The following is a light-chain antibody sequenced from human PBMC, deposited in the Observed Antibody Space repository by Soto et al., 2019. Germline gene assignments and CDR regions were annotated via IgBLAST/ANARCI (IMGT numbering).Light chain of an antibody. J-gene: IGLJ1*01. CDR2: GNS. V-gene: IGLV1-40*01. Sequence: QSVLTQPPSVSSAPVPRGTISCTGSSSNIGAGYDVHWYQQLPGTAPKLLIYGNSNGPSGVPYRFSGSKSGTSASLAITGLQAEDEADYYCQSYDSSLSGYVFGTGTKVTVL. CDR3: QSYDSSLSGYV. CDR1: SSNIGAGYD.